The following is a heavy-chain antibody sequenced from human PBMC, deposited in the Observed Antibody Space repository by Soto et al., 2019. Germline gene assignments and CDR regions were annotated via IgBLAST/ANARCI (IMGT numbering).Heavy chain of an antibody. CDR2: INHSGST. CDR1: GGSFSGYY. CDR3: ARDPTIGYFDY. V-gene: IGHV4-34*01. J-gene: IGHJ4*02. Sequence: PSETLSLTCAVYGGSFSGYYWSWIRQPPGKGLEWIGEINHSGSTNYNPSLKNRVTISVDTSKNQFSLKLSSVTAADTAVYYCARDPTIGYFDYWGQGTLVTVSS.